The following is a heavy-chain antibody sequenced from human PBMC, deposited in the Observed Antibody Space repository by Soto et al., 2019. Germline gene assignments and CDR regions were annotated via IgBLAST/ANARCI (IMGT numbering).Heavy chain of an antibody. J-gene: IGHJ4*02. CDR3: ARGEGYYYHLGY. D-gene: IGHD3-10*01. CDR2: MYYSGKT. V-gene: IGHV4-61*01. CDR1: GGSVSIGSFY. Sequence: QVQLQESGPGLVKSSETLSLTCSVSGGSVSIGSFYWSWIRQSPGKGLEWIGYMYYSGKTNYNPSLKTRVTISVDTSKNQFSLNLNSVTAAVTAVYYCARGEGYYYHLGYWGQGTLVTVSS.